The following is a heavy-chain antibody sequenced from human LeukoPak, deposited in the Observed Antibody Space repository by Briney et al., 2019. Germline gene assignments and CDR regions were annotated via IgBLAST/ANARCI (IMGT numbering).Heavy chain of an antibody. CDR3: AVDCSSPSCYGQSAFDI. Sequence: GGSLRLSCAASGFTFSSYAMSWVRQAPGKGLEWVSAISGSGGSTYYADSVKGRFTTSRDNSRNTLYLQLNSLRAEDTAIYYSAVDCSSPSCYGQSAFDIWGQGTMVTVSS. D-gene: IGHD2-2*01. J-gene: IGHJ3*02. CDR2: ISGSGGST. CDR1: GFTFSSYA. V-gene: IGHV3-23*01.